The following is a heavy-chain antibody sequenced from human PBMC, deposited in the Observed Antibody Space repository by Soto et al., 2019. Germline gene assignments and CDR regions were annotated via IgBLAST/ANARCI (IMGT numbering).Heavy chain of an antibody. J-gene: IGHJ5*02. D-gene: IGHD3-22*01. CDR2: IYYSGST. CDR3: ARRVNYYDSSGYPNWFDP. CDR1: GGSISSSSYY. Sequence: SETLSLTCTVSGGSISSSSYYWGWIRQPPGKGLEWIGSIYYSGSTYYNPSLKSRVTISVDTSKNQFSLKLSSVTAADTAVHYCARRVNYYDSSGYPNWFDPWGQGTLVTVSS. V-gene: IGHV4-39*01.